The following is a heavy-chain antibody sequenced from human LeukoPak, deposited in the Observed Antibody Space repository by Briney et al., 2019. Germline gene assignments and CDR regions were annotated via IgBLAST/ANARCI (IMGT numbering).Heavy chain of an antibody. Sequence: NTSETLSLTCVVYVGSFSGYYWSWIRQPPGKGLEWMGEINHSGSANYNPSLKSRVTISVETSKNKVSLKLSSVTAADTAVYYCARRHNVVGPSALFRRLGVYYFDYWGQGTLVSVSS. V-gene: IGHV4-34*01. D-gene: IGHD2-2*01. CDR3: ARRHNVVGPSALFRRLGVYYFDY. CDR1: VGSFSGYY. J-gene: IGHJ4*02. CDR2: INHSGSA.